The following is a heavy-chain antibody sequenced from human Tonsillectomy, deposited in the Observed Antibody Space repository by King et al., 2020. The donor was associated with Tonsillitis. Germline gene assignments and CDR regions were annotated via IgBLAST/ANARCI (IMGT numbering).Heavy chain of an antibody. CDR3: AKYYYGSGSSLYY. Sequence: VQLVESGGGVVQPGRSLRLSCAASGFTFSSYGMHWVRQAPGKGLEWVAVISYDGSNKYYADSVKGRFTISRDNSKNTLYLQMNSLRAEDTAVYYCAKYYYGSGSSLYYWGQGTLVTVSS. V-gene: IGHV3-30*18. CDR2: ISYDGSNK. CDR1: GFTFSSYG. D-gene: IGHD3-10*01. J-gene: IGHJ4*02.